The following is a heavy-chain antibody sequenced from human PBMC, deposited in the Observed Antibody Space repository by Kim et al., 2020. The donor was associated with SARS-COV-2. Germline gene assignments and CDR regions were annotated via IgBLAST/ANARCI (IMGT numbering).Heavy chain of an antibody. CDR3: ASMYYYDSSGYPYYYYGMDV. J-gene: IGHJ6*02. CDR1: GGTFSSYA. CDR2: IIPIFGTA. V-gene: IGHV1-69*13. D-gene: IGHD3-22*01. Sequence: SVKVSCKASGGTFSSYAISWVRQAPGQGLEWMGGIIPIFGTANYAQKFQGRVTITADESTSTAYMELSSLRSEDTAVYYCASMYYYDSSGYPYYYYGMDVWGQGTTVTVSS.